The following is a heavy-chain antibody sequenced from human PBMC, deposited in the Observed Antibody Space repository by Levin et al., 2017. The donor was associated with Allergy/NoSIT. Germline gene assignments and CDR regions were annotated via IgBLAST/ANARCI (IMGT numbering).Heavy chain of an antibody. J-gene: IGHJ4*02. Sequence: GGSLRLSCAASGFNVSSNYMSWVRQAPGKGLEWVSAFYSGVTTYYADSVKGRFTISRDNSKNTLYLQMNSLRVEDTAVYYCARVGGYDYFWGNYRYTFFDFWGQGTLVTVSS. D-gene: IGHD3-16*02. CDR2: FYSGVTT. CDR1: GFNVSSNY. CDR3: ARVGGYDYFWGNYRYTFFDF. V-gene: IGHV3-53*01.